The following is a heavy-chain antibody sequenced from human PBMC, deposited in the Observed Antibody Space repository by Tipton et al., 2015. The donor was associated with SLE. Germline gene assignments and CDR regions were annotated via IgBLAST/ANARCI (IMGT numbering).Heavy chain of an antibody. CDR2: LYAGGST. V-gene: IGHV4-39*02. D-gene: IGHD3-10*01. CDR3: ARVKGSGKRNWFDP. CDR1: GGSVSSSSKY. J-gene: IGHJ5*02. Sequence: TLSLTCTVSGGSVSSSSKYWAWIRQSPGQGLEWVGSLYAGGSTYFHPSLKSRASISADAAKNHFSLKLNSVTAADTAVYYCARVKGSGKRNWFDPWGQGTLVTVSS.